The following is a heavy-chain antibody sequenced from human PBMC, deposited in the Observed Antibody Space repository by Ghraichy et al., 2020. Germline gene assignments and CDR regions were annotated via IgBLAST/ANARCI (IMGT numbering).Heavy chain of an antibody. V-gene: IGHV3-7*03. CDR3: ARDSPHTNSNYAISPPYYYMDV. D-gene: IGHD4-11*01. CDR1: GFTFSSYW. CDR2: IKQDGSEK. J-gene: IGHJ6*03. Sequence: GGSLRLSCAASGFTFSSYWMSWVRQAPGKGLEWVANIKQDGSEKYYVDSVKGRFTISRDNAKNSLYLQMNSLRAEDTAVYYCARDSPHTNSNYAISPPYYYMDVWGKGTTVTVSS.